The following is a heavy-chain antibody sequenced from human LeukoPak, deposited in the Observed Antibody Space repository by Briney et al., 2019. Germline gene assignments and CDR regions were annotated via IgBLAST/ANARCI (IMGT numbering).Heavy chain of an antibody. D-gene: IGHD6-6*01. V-gene: IGHV4-39*01. CDR1: GGSISSSSYY. J-gene: IGHJ5*02. CDR3: ARRIRSRYSSSSGNWFDP. CDR2: IYYSGST. Sequence: SETLSLTCTVSGGSISSSSYYWGWIRQPPGKGLEWIGSIYYSGSTYYNPSLKSRVIISVDTSKNQFSLKLSSVTAADTAVYYCARRIRSRYSSSSGNWFDPWGQGTLVTVSS.